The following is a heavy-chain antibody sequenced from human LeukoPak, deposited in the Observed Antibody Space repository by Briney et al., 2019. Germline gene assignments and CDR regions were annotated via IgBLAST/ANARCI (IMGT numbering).Heavy chain of an antibody. J-gene: IGHJ4*02. V-gene: IGHV3-21*01. CDR1: GFTFSNYS. CDR3: ARELGELYLDY. CDR2: ISSSSSYI. Sequence: GSLRLSCAASGFTFSNYSMNWVRQAPGKGLEWVSSISSSSSYIFYADSMKGRLTISRDNAKNSLYLQMNSLRAEDTAVYYCARELGELYLDYWGQGALVTVSS. D-gene: IGHD3-10*01.